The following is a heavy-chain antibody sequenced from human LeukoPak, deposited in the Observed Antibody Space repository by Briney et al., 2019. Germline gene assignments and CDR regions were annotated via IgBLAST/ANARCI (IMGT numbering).Heavy chain of an antibody. J-gene: IGHJ6*02. CDR3: ARTRYSSGGAYYYGVDV. D-gene: IGHD6-19*01. Sequence: SQTLSLTCVISGDSVTSNSATWNWIRQSPSRGLEWLGRTYYRSKWYDDYAVSVKSRITVSPDTSKNQFSLQLNSMTPEDTAVYYCARTRYSSGGAYYYGVDVWGQGTTVTVSS. CDR1: GDSVTSNSAT. CDR2: TYYRSKWYD. V-gene: IGHV6-1*01.